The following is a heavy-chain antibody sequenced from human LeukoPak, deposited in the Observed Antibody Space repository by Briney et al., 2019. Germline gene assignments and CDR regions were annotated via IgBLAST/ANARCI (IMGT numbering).Heavy chain of an antibody. Sequence: GGSLRLSCAASGFTFSSYEMNWVRQAPGKGLEWVSYISSSGSTIYYADSVKGRFTTSRDNAKNSVYLQMNSLRAEDTAVYYCARGGSRYTTTWYYWGQGILVTVSS. CDR3: ARGGSRYTTTWYY. V-gene: IGHV3-48*03. CDR1: GFTFSSYE. J-gene: IGHJ4*02. CDR2: ISSSGSTI. D-gene: IGHD2-2*01.